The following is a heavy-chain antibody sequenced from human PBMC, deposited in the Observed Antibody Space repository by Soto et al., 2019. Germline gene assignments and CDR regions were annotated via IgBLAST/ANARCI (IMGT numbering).Heavy chain of an antibody. CDR1: GYSFTNND. CDR3: ARMETFGSLNWFDP. Sequence: ASVNGSCKASGYSFTNNDVSWVRQATGQGLEWMGWMNPGSGDTGYAQKFQGRVTMTRDISIATAYMELSSLRSDDTAIYYCARMETFGSLNWFDPWGQGTLVTVS. V-gene: IGHV1-8*01. D-gene: IGHD3-16*01. J-gene: IGHJ5*02. CDR2: MNPGSGDT.